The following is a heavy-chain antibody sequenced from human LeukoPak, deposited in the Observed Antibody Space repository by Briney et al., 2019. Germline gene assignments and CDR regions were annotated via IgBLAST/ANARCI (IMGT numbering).Heavy chain of an antibody. CDR3: ARASHIAAAGDGIDY. CDR2: IWYDGSNK. CDR1: GFTFSSYG. D-gene: IGHD6-13*01. J-gene: IGHJ4*02. V-gene: IGHV3-33*01. Sequence: PGGSLRLSCAASGFTFSSYGMHWVRQAPGKGLEWVAVIWYDGSNKYYADSVKGRFTISRDNSKNTLYLQMNSLRAEDTAVYYCARASHIAAAGDGIDYWGQGTLVTVSS.